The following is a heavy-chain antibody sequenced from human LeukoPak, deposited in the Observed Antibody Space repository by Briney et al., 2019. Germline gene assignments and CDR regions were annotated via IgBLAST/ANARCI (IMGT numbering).Heavy chain of an antibody. D-gene: IGHD3-10*01. V-gene: IGHV3-30-3*01. CDR1: GFTFSSYA. CDR2: ISYDGSNK. Sequence: PAGTSLRLSCGASGFTFSSYAMHWVRQAPGRGLEWLALISYDGSNKYYAYSVKGRFTIYRDNSNNTLYMQMNSLRAGDTAVYYCARTYYYGSGSFYLGGDAFDIWGQGTMVTVSS. J-gene: IGHJ3*02. CDR3: ARTYYYGSGSFYLGGDAFDI.